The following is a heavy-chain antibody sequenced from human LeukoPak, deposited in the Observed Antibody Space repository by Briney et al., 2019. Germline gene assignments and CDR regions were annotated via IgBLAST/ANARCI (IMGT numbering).Heavy chain of an antibody. CDR1: GGSISSYY. J-gene: IGHJ4*02. D-gene: IGHD3-10*01. V-gene: IGHV4-4*07. CDR2: IYTSGST. Sequence: PSETLSLTCTVSGGSISSYYWSWIRQPAGKGLERIGRIYTSGSTNYNPSLKSRVTMSVDTSKNQFSLKLSSVTAADTAVYYCARAWAGSGSLQTDYWGQGTLVTVSS. CDR3: ARAWAGSGSLQTDY.